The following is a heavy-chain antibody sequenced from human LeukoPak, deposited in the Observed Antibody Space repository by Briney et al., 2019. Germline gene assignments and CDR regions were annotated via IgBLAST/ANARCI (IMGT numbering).Heavy chain of an antibody. CDR2: ISYDGSNK. Sequence: GRSLRLSCAASGFTFSSYGMHWVRQAPGKGLEWVAVISYDGSNKYYADSVKGRFTISRDNSKNTLYLQMNSLRAEDTAVYYCAKRSSYSSSWYVSQSYYYYYGMDVWGQGTTVTVSS. J-gene: IGHJ6*02. D-gene: IGHD6-13*01. CDR3: AKRSSYSSSWYVSQSYYYYYGMDV. V-gene: IGHV3-30*18. CDR1: GFTFSSYG.